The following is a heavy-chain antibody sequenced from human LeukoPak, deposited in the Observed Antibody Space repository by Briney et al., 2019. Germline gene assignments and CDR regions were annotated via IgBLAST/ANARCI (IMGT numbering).Heavy chain of an antibody. Sequence: GGSLRLSCAASGFTFSSYAMSWVRQAPGKGLEWVSAISGSGGSTYYADSVKGRFTISRDNSKNTLYLQMNSLRAEDTAVYYCAKDRVLWFGELPDVFDIWGQGTMVTVSS. CDR1: GFTFSSYA. CDR2: ISGSGGST. J-gene: IGHJ3*02. V-gene: IGHV3-23*01. D-gene: IGHD3-10*01. CDR3: AKDRVLWFGELPDVFDI.